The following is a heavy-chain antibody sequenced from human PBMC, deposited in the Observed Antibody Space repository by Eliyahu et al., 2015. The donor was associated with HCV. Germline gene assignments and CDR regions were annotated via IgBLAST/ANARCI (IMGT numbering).Heavy chain of an antibody. Sequence: EVQLVESGGGLVQPGRSLRLSCAVSGFTFDDYAMPWVRQAPGKGLEWVSGISWHSGSTGYAVSVKGRFIISRDNAKSSLYLQMNSLRAEDTALYYCAKDMAGSDYYYMDVWGKGTTVTVSS. V-gene: IGHV3-9*01. CDR3: AKDMAGSDYYYMDV. J-gene: IGHJ6*03. CDR2: ISWHSGST. D-gene: IGHD3-10*01. CDR1: GFTFDDYA.